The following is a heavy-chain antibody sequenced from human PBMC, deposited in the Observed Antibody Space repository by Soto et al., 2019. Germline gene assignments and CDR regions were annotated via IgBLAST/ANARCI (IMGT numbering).Heavy chain of an antibody. J-gene: IGHJ6*02. CDR3: ARGGYSYGIGYYYGMDV. Sequence: PGGSLRLSCAASGFTFSSYGMHWVRQAPGKGLEWVAVIWYDGSNKYYADSVKGRFTISRGNSKNTLYLQMNSLRAEDTAVYYCARGGYSYGIGYYYGMDVWGQGTTVTVSS. D-gene: IGHD5-18*01. V-gene: IGHV3-33*01. CDR1: GFTFSSYG. CDR2: IWYDGSNK.